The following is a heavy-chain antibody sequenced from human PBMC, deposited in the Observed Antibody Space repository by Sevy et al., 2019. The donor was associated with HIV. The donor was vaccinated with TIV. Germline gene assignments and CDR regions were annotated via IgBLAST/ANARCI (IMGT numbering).Heavy chain of an antibody. CDR2: ISFDGSVK. CDR1: GFTFSDHG. J-gene: IGHJ6*02. D-gene: IGHD3-10*01. V-gene: IGHV3-30*03. Sequence: GGSLRVSCEASGFTFSDHGMNWVRQAPGKGLEWVALISFDGSVKYYADSVKGRFTISRDNSKNTLYLQTTGLRVEDTAVYYCARKYSGGDYGMDVWGQGTTVTVSS. CDR3: ARKYSGGDYGMDV.